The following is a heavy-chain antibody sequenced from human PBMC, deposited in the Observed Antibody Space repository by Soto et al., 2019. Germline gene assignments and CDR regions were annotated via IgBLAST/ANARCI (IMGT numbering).Heavy chain of an antibody. CDR2: TNAFYGHS. CDR1: GYPFSNYG. CDR3: ARLVVAESPVDY. J-gene: IGHJ4*02. D-gene: IGHD2-15*01. Sequence: GASVKVSCKASGYPFSNYGITWVRQAPGQGLEWMGWTNAFYGHSTYSEKFQGRVTMTIDTSTNTAYMDLRNLKADDTAVYYCARLVVAESPVDYWGLGTLVTVSS. V-gene: IGHV1-18*04.